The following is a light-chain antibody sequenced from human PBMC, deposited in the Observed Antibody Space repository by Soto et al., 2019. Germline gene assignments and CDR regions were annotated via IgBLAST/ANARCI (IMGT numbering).Light chain of an antibody. V-gene: IGKV3-15*01. J-gene: IGKJ2*01. CDR1: QSISSE. CDR3: QQGHNWPLT. Sequence: EIVMTQSPATLSVSPGERATLSCRASQSISSELAWDQQKPGQPPRLLIYSASTRATGVPARFTVSGSGSEFTLTISGLQSEDVAVYYCQQGHNWPLTFGQGTRLEI. CDR2: SAS.